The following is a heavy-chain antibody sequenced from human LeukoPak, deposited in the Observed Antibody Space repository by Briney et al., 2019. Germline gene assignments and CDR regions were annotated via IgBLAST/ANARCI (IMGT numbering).Heavy chain of an antibody. D-gene: IGHD6-13*01. Sequence: ASVTVSCKASGYTFTGYYMHWVRQAPGQGLEWMGWISAYNGNTNYAQKLQGRVTMTTDTSTSTAYMELRSLRSDDTAVYYCARANPGIAAAGAFDPWGQGTLVTVSS. CDR1: GYTFTGYY. V-gene: IGHV1-18*04. CDR2: ISAYNGNT. CDR3: ARANPGIAAAGAFDP. J-gene: IGHJ5*02.